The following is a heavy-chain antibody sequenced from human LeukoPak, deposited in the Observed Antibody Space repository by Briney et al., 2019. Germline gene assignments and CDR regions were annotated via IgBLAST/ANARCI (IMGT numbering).Heavy chain of an antibody. Sequence: GESLKISCKGSGYSFTSYWIGWVRQMPGKGLEWMGIIYPADSDTRYSPSFQGQVTISVDKSISTAYLQWSSLKASDTAVYYCARGIAAAVSSAALGYWGQGTLVTVSS. V-gene: IGHV5-51*01. CDR3: ARGIAAAVSSAALGY. J-gene: IGHJ4*02. CDR2: IYPADSDT. CDR1: GYSFTSYW. D-gene: IGHD6-13*01.